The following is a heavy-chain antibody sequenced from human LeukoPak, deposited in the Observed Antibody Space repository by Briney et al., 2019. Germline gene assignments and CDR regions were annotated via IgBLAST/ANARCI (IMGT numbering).Heavy chain of an antibody. V-gene: IGHV3-48*02. D-gene: IGHD7-27*01. Sequence: GGSLRLSCAASGFTFNSYSMNWVRQAPGKGLEWVSYISSSSSTIYYADSVKGRFTISRDNAKNSLYLQMNSLRDEDTAVYYCARDTGLTGPFYGMDVWGQGTTVTVSS. CDR2: ISSSSSTI. CDR1: GFTFNSYS. J-gene: IGHJ6*02. CDR3: ARDTGLTGPFYGMDV.